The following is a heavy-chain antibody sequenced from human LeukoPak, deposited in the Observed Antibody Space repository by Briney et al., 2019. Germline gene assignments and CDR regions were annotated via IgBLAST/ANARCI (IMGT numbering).Heavy chain of an antibody. D-gene: IGHD3-10*01. V-gene: IGHV3-7*01. CDR3: ARDKRGMVPFDY. CDR1: GFTFGDFA. CDR2: IKQGGSEK. Sequence: PGGSLRLSCAASGFTFGDFAMSWVRQAPGKGLEWVANIKQGGSEKNYVDSVKGRFTIARDDAKNSLYLQMNSLRAEDTAVYFCARDKRGMVPFDYWGQGTLVTVSS. J-gene: IGHJ4*02.